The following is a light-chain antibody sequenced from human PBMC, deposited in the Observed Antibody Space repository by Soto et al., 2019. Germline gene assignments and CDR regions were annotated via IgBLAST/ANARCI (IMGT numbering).Light chain of an antibody. CDR2: AAS. CDR1: QDIRKY. J-gene: IGKJ1*01. CDR3: QRYNSAPWT. Sequence: DIPMTQSPSSLSASVGDRVTITCRASQDIRKYLAWYQQKPGTVPKLLIYAASTLQPGVPSRFSGSGSGTDFTLTISGLQPEDFQTYYCQRYNSAPWTFGQGTRVDIK. V-gene: IGKV1-27*01.